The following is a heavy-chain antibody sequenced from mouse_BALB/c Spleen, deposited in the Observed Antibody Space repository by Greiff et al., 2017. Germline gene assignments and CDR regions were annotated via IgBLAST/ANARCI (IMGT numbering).Heavy chain of an antibody. CDR1: GFSLTSYG. CDR3: ARGYYYGTSSYYFDY. J-gene: IGHJ2*01. D-gene: IGHD1-1*01. Sequence: VQLQESGPGLVAPSQSLSITCTVSGFSLTSYGVHWVRQPPGKGLEWLGVIWAGGSTNYNSALMSRLSISKDNSKSQVFLKMNSLQTDDTAMYYCARGYYYGTSSYYFDYWGQGTTLTVSS. V-gene: IGHV2-9*02. CDR2: IWAGGST.